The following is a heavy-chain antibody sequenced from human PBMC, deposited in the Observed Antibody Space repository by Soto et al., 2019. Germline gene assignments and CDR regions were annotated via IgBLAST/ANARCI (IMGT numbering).Heavy chain of an antibody. CDR2: IYHSGST. CDR3: ARVRYGDYFDY. Sequence: SETLSLTCAVSGYSISSGYYWGWIRQPPGKGLEWIGSIYHSGSTYYNPSLKSRVTISVDTSKNQFSLKLSSVTAADTAVYYCARVRYGDYFDYWGQGTLVTVSS. V-gene: IGHV4-38-2*01. D-gene: IGHD4-17*01. CDR1: GYSISSGYY. J-gene: IGHJ4*02.